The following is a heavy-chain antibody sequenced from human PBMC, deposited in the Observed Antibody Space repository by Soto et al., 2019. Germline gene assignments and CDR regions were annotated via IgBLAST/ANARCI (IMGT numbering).Heavy chain of an antibody. V-gene: IGHV3-66*01. D-gene: IGHD1-26*01. CDR3: ATTGMGVTLYYYYHGMDV. Sequence: EVQLVESGGGLVQPGGSLRLSCAASGFTGSTHYMTWVRQAPWKGLEWVSVMFYGGSTYYADSVKGRFTISRDDSKNTLYLQMNSLRAEDTAVYYCATTGMGVTLYYYYHGMDVLGQGTTVTVSS. J-gene: IGHJ6*02. CDR2: MFYGGST. CDR1: GFTGSTHY.